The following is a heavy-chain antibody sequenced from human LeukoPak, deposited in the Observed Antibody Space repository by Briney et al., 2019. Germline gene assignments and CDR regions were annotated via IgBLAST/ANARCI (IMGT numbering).Heavy chain of an antibody. V-gene: IGHV4-39*01. D-gene: IGHD6-19*01. CDR2: IFYSGAT. Sequence: SETLSLTCTVSGDSISINYNWGWLRQPPGKGLEWIGSIFYSGATYYSPSLKSRVTISVDTSKNQFSLKLSSMTAADTALYYCVRHRQWLLFPDYWGQGTLVTVSS. CDR3: VRHRQWLLFPDY. CDR1: GDSISINYN. J-gene: IGHJ4*02.